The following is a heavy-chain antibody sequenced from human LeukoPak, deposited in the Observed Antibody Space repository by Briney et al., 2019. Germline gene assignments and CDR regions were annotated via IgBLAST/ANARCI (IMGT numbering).Heavy chain of an antibody. CDR1: GYRFTNFG. CDR2: IIPIFGTA. D-gene: IGHD3-9*01. Sequence: GASVKVSCKASGYRFTNFGITWVRQAPGQGLEWMGGIIPIFGTANYAQKFQGRVTITADKSTSTAYMELSSLRSEDTAVYYCARAAVLRYFDWLLSWGQGTLVTVSS. J-gene: IGHJ5*02. V-gene: IGHV1-69*06. CDR3: ARAAVLRYFDWLLS.